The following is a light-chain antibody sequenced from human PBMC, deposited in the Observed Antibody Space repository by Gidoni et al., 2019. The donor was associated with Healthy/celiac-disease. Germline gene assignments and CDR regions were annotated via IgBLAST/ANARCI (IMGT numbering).Light chain of an antibody. V-gene: IGKV1-39*01. CDR2: AAS. CDR1: QIISSY. J-gene: IGKJ1*01. CDR3: QQSYSTPPT. Sequence: DIQMTPSPSSLSASVGDRVTITCRASQIISSYLNWYQQKPGKAPKLLIYAASSLQSGVPARFSGSGSGTDFTLTISSLQPEDFATYYCQQSYSTPPTFGQGTKVEIK.